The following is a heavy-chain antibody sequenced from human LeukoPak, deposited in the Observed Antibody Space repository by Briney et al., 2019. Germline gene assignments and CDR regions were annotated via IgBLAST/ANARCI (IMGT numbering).Heavy chain of an antibody. V-gene: IGHV3-20*04. CDR3: ARPTGTLDAFDI. D-gene: IGHD1-1*01. CDR2: INWNGGST. Sequence: GGSLRLSCAASGFTFDDYGMSWVRQAPGKGLEWVSGINWNGGSTGYADSVKGRFTISRDNAKNSLYLQMNSLRAEDTALYCCARPTGTLDAFDIWGQGTMVTVSS. J-gene: IGHJ3*02. CDR1: GFTFDDYG.